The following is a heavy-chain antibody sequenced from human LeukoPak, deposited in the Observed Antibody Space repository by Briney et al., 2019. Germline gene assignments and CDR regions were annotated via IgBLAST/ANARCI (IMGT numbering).Heavy chain of an antibody. D-gene: IGHD3-10*01. CDR3: AKSRGSGSNMARGVNFDY. CDR2: ISGRSNYI. J-gene: IGHJ4*02. V-gene: IGHV3-21*04. CDR1: GFTFSTFS. Sequence: GGSLRLSCAASGFTFSTFSMNWVRQAPGKGLEWVSSISGRSNYIFYADSVKGRFTISRDNAENSLYLLLNSLRAEDTAVYYCAKSRGSGSNMARGVNFDYWGQGTLVTVSS.